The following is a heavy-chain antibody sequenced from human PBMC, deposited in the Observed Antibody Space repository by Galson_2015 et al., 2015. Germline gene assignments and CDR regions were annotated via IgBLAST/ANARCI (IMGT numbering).Heavy chain of an antibody. V-gene: IGHV3-30*18. D-gene: IGHD6-19*01. CDR1: GFTFSSYG. CDR3: AKVRSSGWYVTYAFDY. Sequence: SLRLSCAASGFTFSSYGLHWVRQAPGKGLEWVAVISYDGSNKYYADSVKGRFTISRDNSKNTLYLQMNSLRAEDTAVYYCAKVRSSGWYVTYAFDYWGQETLVTVSS. CDR2: ISYDGSNK. J-gene: IGHJ4*02.